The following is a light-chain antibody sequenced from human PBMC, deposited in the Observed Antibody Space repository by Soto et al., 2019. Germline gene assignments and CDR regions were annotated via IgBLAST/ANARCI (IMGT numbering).Light chain of an antibody. CDR3: QQYGSSSIT. CDR1: QSVSSY. CDR2: DAS. Sequence: EIVLTQSPVTLSFSPGERATLSCRASQSVSSYLAWYQQRPGQAPRLLIYDASNRATGIPARFSGSGSGTDFTLTISRLEPEDFAVYYCQQYGSSSITFGQGTRLEIK. J-gene: IGKJ5*01. V-gene: IGKV3-20*01.